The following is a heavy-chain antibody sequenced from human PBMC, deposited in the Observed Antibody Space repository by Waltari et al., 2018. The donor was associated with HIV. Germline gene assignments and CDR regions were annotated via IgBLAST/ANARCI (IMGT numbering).Heavy chain of an antibody. V-gene: IGHV1-69*01. Sequence: QVQLVQSGAEVKKPGSSVKVSCKASGGTFSSYAISWVRQAPGQGLEWMGGIIPIFGTANYAQKFQGRVTITADESTSTAYMELSSLRSEDTAVYYCARVITMVRGVNVYYYYGMDVWGQGTTVTVSS. CDR1: GGTFSSYA. CDR2: IIPIFGTA. D-gene: IGHD3-10*01. J-gene: IGHJ6*02. CDR3: ARVITMVRGVNVYYYYGMDV.